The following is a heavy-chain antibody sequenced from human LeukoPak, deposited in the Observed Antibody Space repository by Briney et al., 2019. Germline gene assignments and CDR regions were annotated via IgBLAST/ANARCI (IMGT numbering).Heavy chain of an antibody. V-gene: IGHV3-53*01. CDR3: ARSYRFYFDY. CDR1: GFTVSSNY. D-gene: IGHD1-14*01. J-gene: IGHJ4*02. CDR2: IYSGGST. Sequence: GSLRLSCAASGFTVSSNYMSWVRQAPAKGLEWVSVIYSGGSTYYADSVKGRFTISRDNSKNTLYLQMNSLRAEDTAVYYCARSYRFYFDYWGQGTLVTVSS.